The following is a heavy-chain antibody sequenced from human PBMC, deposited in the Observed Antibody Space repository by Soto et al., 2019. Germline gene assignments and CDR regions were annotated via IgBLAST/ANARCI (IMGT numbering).Heavy chain of an antibody. J-gene: IGHJ5*02. CDR3: SREFVVRGRPLGQDL. Sequence: PGGSLRLSCAAGGFNFRNYLVHCVRQVPGKGLVWLSGISPFDSKTYYADSVTGRFAISRDDAKDTVSLQMNTLRADDTAVYFCSREFVVRGRPLGQDLWAHGTQVTVSS. CDR2: ISPFDSKT. V-gene: IGHV3-74*01. CDR1: GFNFRNYL. D-gene: IGHD2-21*01.